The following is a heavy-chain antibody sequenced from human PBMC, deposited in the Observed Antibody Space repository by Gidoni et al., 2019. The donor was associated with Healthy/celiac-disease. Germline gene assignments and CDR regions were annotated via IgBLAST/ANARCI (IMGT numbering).Heavy chain of an antibody. J-gene: IGHJ4*02. V-gene: IGHV3-53*01. CDR3: ARNTVAGFDY. Sequence: VRQAPGKGLAWVSVIYSGGSTYYADSVKGRFTISRDNSKNTLYLQMNSLRAVDTAVYYCARNTVAGFDYWGQGTLVTVSS. CDR2: IYSGGST. D-gene: IGHD6-19*01.